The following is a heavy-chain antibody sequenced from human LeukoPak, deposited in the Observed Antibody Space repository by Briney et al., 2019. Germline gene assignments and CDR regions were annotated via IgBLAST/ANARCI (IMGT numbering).Heavy chain of an antibody. CDR1: GFTFSSYA. V-gene: IGHV3-23*01. J-gene: IGHJ6*02. CDR2: ISGSGGST. CDR3: AKDSYYDFWSERYGMDV. D-gene: IGHD3-3*01. Sequence: GGSLRLSCAVSGFTFSSYAMSWVRQAPGKGLEWVSAISGSGGSTYYADSVKGRSTISRDNSKTTLYLQMNSLRAEDTAVYYCAKDSYYDFWSERYGMDVWGQGTTVTVSS.